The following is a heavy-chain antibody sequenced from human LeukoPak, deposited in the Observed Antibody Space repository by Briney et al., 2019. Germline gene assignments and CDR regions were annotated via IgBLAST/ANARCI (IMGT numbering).Heavy chain of an antibody. V-gene: IGHV1-46*01. Sequence: ASVKVSCKASGYTFTSYYMHWVRQAPGQGLEWMGIINPSGGSTSYAQKFQGRVTMTRDMSTSTVYMELNSLRSEDTAVYYCARGGIQLWFLDYWGQGTLVTVSS. CDR3: ARGGIQLWFLDY. D-gene: IGHD5-18*01. J-gene: IGHJ4*02. CDR1: GYTFTSYY. CDR2: INPSGGST.